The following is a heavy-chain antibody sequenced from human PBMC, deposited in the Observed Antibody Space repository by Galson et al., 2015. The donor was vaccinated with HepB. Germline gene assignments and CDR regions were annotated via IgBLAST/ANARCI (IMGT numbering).Heavy chain of an antibody. CDR3: ARGALIVVVDATPNNWFDP. D-gene: IGHD2-15*01. J-gene: IGHJ5*02. V-gene: IGHV1-18*01. CDR1: GYTFSSYS. CDR2: ISPYSHDT. Sequence: SVKVSCKASGYTFSSYSITWVRQAPGQGLEWMGWISPYSHDTNYAQKLQGRVTMTTDTSTSTACMELRSLRSDDTAVYYCARGALIVVVDATPNNWFDPWGQGTLVTVSS.